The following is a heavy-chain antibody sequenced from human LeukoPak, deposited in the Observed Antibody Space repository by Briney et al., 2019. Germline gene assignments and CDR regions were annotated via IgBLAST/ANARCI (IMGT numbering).Heavy chain of an antibody. D-gene: IGHD4-17*01. V-gene: IGHV3-7*03. CDR2: IKLDGSEN. Sequence: GGSLRLSCVASGFTFGKYWMSWVRQAPGKGLEWVANIKLDGSENHYVDTVKGRFTISRDNAKNSLYLQMNSLRAEDTAVYYCTRDRNWRVTTDYYDVFDIWGQGTMVTVSS. CDR1: GFTFGKYW. CDR3: TRDRNWRVTTDYYDVFDI. J-gene: IGHJ3*02.